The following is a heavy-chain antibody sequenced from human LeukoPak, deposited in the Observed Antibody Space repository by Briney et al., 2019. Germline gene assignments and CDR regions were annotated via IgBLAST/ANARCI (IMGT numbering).Heavy chain of an antibody. D-gene: IGHD5-18*01. CDR1: GGSISSYY. CDR2: IYTSGST. V-gene: IGHV4-4*07. Sequence: SETLSLTCTVSGGSISSYYWSWIRQPAGKGLEWIGRIYTSGSTNYNPFLKSRVTMSVDTSKNQFSLKLSSVTAADTAVYYCARDGGGYSYGLYYFDYWGQGTLVTVSS. CDR3: ARDGGGYSYGLYYFDY. J-gene: IGHJ4*02.